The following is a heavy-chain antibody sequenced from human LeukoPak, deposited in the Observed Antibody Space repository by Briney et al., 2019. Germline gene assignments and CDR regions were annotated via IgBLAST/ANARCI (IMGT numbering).Heavy chain of an antibody. Sequence: GGSLRLSCAASGFTVSSNYMSWVRQAPGKGLEWVSVIYGGGSTDYADSVKGRFTISRDNLKNTLYLQMNSLRAEVTAVYYCARGGSGDIFYIWGQGTMVTVSS. CDR2: IYGGGST. CDR1: GFTVSSNY. V-gene: IGHV3-53*01. CDR3: ARGGSGDIFYI. D-gene: IGHD2-21*01. J-gene: IGHJ3*02.